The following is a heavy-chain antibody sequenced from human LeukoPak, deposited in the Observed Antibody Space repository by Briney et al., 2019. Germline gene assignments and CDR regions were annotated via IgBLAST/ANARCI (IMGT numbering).Heavy chain of an antibody. D-gene: IGHD5-18*01. CDR3: ARATGYGYSGGVSDY. CDR1: GGSFSGCY. V-gene: IGHV4-34*01. J-gene: IGHJ4*02. Sequence: PSETLSLTCAVYGGSFSGCYWSWIRQPPGKGLEWIGEINHSGSTNYNPSLKSRVTISVDTSKNQFSLKLSSVTAADTAVYYCARATGYGYSGGVSDYWGQGTLVTVSS. CDR2: INHSGST.